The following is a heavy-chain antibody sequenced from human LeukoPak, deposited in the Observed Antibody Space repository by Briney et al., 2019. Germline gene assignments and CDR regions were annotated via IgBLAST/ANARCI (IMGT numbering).Heavy chain of an antibody. D-gene: IGHD3-16*01. CDR2: ISYDGSNK. V-gene: IGHV3-30-3*01. CDR1: GFTFSSYA. J-gene: IGHJ4*02. CDR3: AGPPSPATYGPVDY. Sequence: GGSLRLSCAASGFTFSSYAMHWVRQAPGKGLEWVAVISYDGSNKYYADSVKGRFTISRDNSKNTLYLQMNSLRAEDTAVYYCAGPPSPATYGPVDYWGQGTLVTVSS.